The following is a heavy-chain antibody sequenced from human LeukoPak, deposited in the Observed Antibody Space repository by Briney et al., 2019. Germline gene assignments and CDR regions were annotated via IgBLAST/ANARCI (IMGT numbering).Heavy chain of an antibody. Sequence: SQTLSLTCTVSGGSISSGDYYWSWIRQSPGKGLEWIGYIYYSGSTSYNPSLKSRVTISVDTSKNQFSLKLSSVTAADTAVYYCARNYDSSAYAVGPFDYWGQGTLVTVSS. J-gene: IGHJ4*02. D-gene: IGHD3-22*01. V-gene: IGHV4-30-4*01. CDR2: IYYSGST. CDR3: ARNYDSSAYAVGPFDY. CDR1: GGSISSGDYY.